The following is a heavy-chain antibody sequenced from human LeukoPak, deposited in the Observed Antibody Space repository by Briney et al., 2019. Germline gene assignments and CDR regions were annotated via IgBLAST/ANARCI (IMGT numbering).Heavy chain of an antibody. V-gene: IGHV3-23*01. CDR3: AKDHPFDYVWGSYRYFDY. Sequence: GGSLRLSCAASGFTFDDYGMSWVRQAPGKGLEWVSAISGSGGSTYYADSVKGRFTISRDNSKNSLYLQMNSLRAEDTAVYYCAKDHPFDYVWGSYRYFDYWGQGTLVTVSS. CDR1: GFTFDDYG. CDR2: ISGSGGST. D-gene: IGHD3-16*02. J-gene: IGHJ4*02.